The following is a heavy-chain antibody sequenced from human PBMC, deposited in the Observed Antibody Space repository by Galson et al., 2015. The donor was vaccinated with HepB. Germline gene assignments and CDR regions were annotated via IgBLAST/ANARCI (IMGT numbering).Heavy chain of an antibody. J-gene: IGHJ4*02. CDR3: ARGGLKLEWLLYRRNYSDY. CDR2: INHSGST. V-gene: IGHV4-34*01. CDR1: GGSFSGYY. D-gene: IGHD3-3*01. Sequence: TLSLTCAVYGGSFSGYYWSWIRQPPGKGLEWIGEINHSGSTNYNPSLKSRVTISVDTSKNQFSLKLSSVTAADTAVYYCARGGLKLEWLLYRRNYSDYWGQGTLVTVSS.